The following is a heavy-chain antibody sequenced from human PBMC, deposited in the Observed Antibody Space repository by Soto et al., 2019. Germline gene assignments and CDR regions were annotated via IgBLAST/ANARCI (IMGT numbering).Heavy chain of an antibody. D-gene: IGHD6-6*01. J-gene: IGHJ4*02. V-gene: IGHV3-23*05. CDR2: VDSGGGDT. Sequence: GGSLRLSCAASGFIFSSYAMSWVRQSPGKGLEWVSSVDSGGGDTYYVDSVKGRFTVSRDNSKNTLYLQMNSLRAEDTAVYYCAKYSGSSSRLFDYWGQGTLVTVSS. CDR1: GFIFSSYA. CDR3: AKYSGSSSRLFDY.